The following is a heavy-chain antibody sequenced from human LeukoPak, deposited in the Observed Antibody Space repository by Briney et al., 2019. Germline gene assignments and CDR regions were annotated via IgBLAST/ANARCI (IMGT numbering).Heavy chain of an antibody. CDR3: ARGEGSSYPY. CDR2: MNPNSGNT. CDR1: GYTFTSYD. V-gene: IGHV1-8*03. J-gene: IGHJ4*02. D-gene: IGHD6-6*01. Sequence: ASVKVSCKASGYTFTSYDINWVRQAPGQGLEWMGWMNPNSGNTGYAQKFQGRVTITRNTSISTAYMELSSLRSEDTAVYCCARGEGSSYPYWGQGTLVTVSS.